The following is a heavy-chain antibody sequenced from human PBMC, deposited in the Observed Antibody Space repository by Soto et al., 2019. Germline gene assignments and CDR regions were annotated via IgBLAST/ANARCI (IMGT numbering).Heavy chain of an antibody. J-gene: IGHJ4*02. CDR3: ARGSGYSSSWYGGRFDY. CDR1: GFTFSSYS. CDR2: ISSSSSYI. D-gene: IGHD6-13*01. V-gene: IGHV3-21*01. Sequence: EVQLVESGGGLVKPGGSLRLSCAASGFTFSSYSMNWVRQAPGKGLEWVSSISSSSSYIYYADSVKGRFTISRDNAKNSLYMQMNSLRAEDTAVYYCARGSGYSSSWYGGRFDYWGQGTLVTVSS.